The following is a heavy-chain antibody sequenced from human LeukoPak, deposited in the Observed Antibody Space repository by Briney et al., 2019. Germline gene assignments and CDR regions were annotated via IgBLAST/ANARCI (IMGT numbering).Heavy chain of an antibody. CDR3: ARGGSYSSGYYYVIDF. V-gene: IGHV1-2*02. Sequence: GASVKVSCKASGYTFTAYYMHWVRQAPGQGLAWMGWINPNSGGTNYAQKFQGRVTMTRDTSISTAYVELSRLTSDDTAVYYCARGGSYSSGYYYVIDFWGQGTLVTVSS. CDR1: GYTFTAYY. CDR2: INPNSGGT. D-gene: IGHD3-22*01. J-gene: IGHJ4*02.